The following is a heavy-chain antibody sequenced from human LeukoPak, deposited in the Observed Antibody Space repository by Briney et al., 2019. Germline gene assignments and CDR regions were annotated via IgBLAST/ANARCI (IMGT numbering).Heavy chain of an antibody. CDR3: ARDTRRDGYSH. V-gene: IGHV3-23*01. CDR1: GFTFSSYA. J-gene: IGHJ4*02. D-gene: IGHD5-24*01. Sequence: GGSLRLSCAASGFTFSSYAMSWVRQAPGKGLEWVSAISGSGGSTYYADSVKGRFTISRDNSKNTLYLQMNSLRAEDTAVYYCARDTRRDGYSHWGQGTLVTVSS. CDR2: ISGSGGST.